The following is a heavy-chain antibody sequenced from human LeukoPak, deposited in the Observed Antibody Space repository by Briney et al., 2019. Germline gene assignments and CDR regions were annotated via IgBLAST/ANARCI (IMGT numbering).Heavy chain of an antibody. CDR2: INPNSGGT. J-gene: IGHJ4*02. CDR1: GYTFTGYY. Sequence: GASVKVTCKASGYTFTGYYMHWVRQAPGQGLEWMGRINPNSGGTNYAQKFQGRVTMTRDTSISTAYMELSRLRSADTAVYYCARYLRGQGGYWGQGTLVTVSS. D-gene: IGHD4-17*01. V-gene: IGHV1-2*06. CDR3: ARYLRGQGGY.